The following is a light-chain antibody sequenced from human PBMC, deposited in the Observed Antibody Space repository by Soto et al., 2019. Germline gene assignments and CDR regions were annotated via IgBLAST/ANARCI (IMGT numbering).Light chain of an antibody. CDR2: DAS. J-gene: IGKJ4*01. V-gene: IGKV1-17*01. CDR1: QSISTY. Sequence: DIQMTQSPSSLSASVGNRVTITCRASQSISTYLNWYQKKPGKAPNLLIYDASRLQSGVPSRFSGSGSGTDFTLTISSLQPEDFATYYCLRLNSYPLTFGGGTKVDIK. CDR3: LRLNSYPLT.